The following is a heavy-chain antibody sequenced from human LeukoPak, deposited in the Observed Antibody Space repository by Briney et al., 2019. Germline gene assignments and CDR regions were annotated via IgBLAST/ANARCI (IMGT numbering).Heavy chain of an antibody. CDR2: IYSGGST. CDR3: ARGRPGWYSDY. J-gene: IGHJ4*02. V-gene: IGHV3-53*04. CDR1: GFTVSSNY. Sequence: PGGSLRLTCAASGFTVSSNYMSWVRQAPGKGLEWVSVIYSGGSTYYADSVKGRFTISRHNSENTLYLQMNSLRAEDTAVYYCARGRPGWYSDYWGQGTLVTVSS.